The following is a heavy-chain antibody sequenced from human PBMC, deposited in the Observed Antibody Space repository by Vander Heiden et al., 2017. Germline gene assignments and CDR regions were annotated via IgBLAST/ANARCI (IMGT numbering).Heavy chain of an antibody. CDR2: ISYDGSNK. Sequence: QVQLVESGGGVVQPGSSLRLSLAASGFTFSSYGMHWVRQAPGKGLEWVAVISYDGSNKYYADSVKGRFTISRDNSKNTLYLQMNSLRAEDTAVYYCAKDYDYSNYYYYYGMDVWGQGTTVTVSS. CDR3: AKDYDYSNYYYYYGMDV. D-gene: IGHD4-4*01. CDR1: GFTFSSYG. J-gene: IGHJ6*02. V-gene: IGHV3-30*18.